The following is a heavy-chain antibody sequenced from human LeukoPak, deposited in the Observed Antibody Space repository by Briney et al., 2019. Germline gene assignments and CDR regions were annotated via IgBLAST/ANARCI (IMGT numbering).Heavy chain of an antibody. V-gene: IGHV4-59*12. Sequence: SETLSLTCSVSGGSMSSYYWSWIRQPPGKGLEWIGYIYYSGDTNYNPSLKSRVTISVDKSKNQFSLTLGSVTAADTAIYYCARDHTGYDSSGYYYYGLDVWGLGTTVTVSS. CDR2: IYYSGDT. CDR3: ARDHTGYDSSGYYYYGLDV. CDR1: GGSMSSYY. D-gene: IGHD5-12*01. J-gene: IGHJ6*02.